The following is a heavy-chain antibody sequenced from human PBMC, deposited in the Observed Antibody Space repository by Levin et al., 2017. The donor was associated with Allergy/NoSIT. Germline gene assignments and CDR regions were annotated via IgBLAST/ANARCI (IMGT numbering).Heavy chain of an antibody. D-gene: IGHD2-15*01. CDR3: AKGEWVVYYYYYMDV. CDR2: ISDTGGST. J-gene: IGHJ6*03. V-gene: IGHV3-23*01. Sequence: QSGGSLRLSCAASGLTFSSYAMTWVRQAPGKGLEWVSSISDTGGSTYYADSVKGRFSISRDNAKNTLYVQMNSLRAEDTAVYYCAKGEWVVYYYYYMDVWGKGTTVTVSS. CDR1: GLTFSSYA.